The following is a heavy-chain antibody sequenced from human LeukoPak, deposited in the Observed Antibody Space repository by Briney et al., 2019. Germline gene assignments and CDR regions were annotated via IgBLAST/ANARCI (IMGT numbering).Heavy chain of an antibody. D-gene: IGHD3-10*01. Sequence: PSETPSLTCAVYGGSFSGYYWSWIRQPPGKGLEWIGEINHSGSTNYNPSLKSRVTISVDTSKNQFSLKLSSVTAADTAVYYCARMGHGSGRNHYYYMDVWGKGTTVTITS. CDR2: INHSGST. CDR3: ARMGHGSGRNHYYYMDV. V-gene: IGHV4-34*01. J-gene: IGHJ6*03. CDR1: GGSFSGYY.